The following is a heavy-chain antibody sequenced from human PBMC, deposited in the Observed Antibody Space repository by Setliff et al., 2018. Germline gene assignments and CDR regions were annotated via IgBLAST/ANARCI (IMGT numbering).Heavy chain of an antibody. V-gene: IGHV4-59*11. J-gene: IGHJ6*03. D-gene: IGHD2-15*01. CDR3: ARAPGRQDYHYMEL. Sequence: SETLSLTCTVSGASINNHYWAWIRQPPGKGLEWIGYVSHSGSTDYNPSLRSRVTVSVDTSRIHFSLKLRSVTAADTAVYCCARAPGRQDYHYMELWGKGTTVTVSS. CDR2: VSHSGST. CDR1: GASINNHY.